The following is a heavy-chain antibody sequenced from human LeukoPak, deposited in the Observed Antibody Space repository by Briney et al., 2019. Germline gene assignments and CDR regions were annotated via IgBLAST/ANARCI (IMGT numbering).Heavy chain of an antibody. J-gene: IGHJ3*02. CDR2: IYYSGYT. V-gene: IGHV4-59*01. D-gene: IGHD5-24*01. CDR1: GGSISSYY. Sequence: PSETLSLTCTVSGGSISSYYWTWIRQSPAKGLEWIGYIYYSGYTNSNPSLKSRVTISVDTSKNQFSLNLKSVTAADTAVYYCARSEMPTRSDAFDIWGQGTMVSVSS. CDR3: ARSEMPTRSDAFDI.